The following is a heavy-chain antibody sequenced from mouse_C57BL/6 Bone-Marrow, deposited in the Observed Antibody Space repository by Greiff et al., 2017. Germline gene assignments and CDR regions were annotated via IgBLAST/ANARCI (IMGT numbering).Heavy chain of an antibody. D-gene: IGHD1-1*01. V-gene: IGHV1-69*01. CDR1: GYTFTSYW. Sequence: VQLQQSGAELVMPGASVKLSCKASGYTFTSYWMHWVKQRPGQGLEWIGEIDPSDSYTNYNQKFKGKSTLTVDKSSSTAYMQLSSLTSEDSAVYYCARLGDIRGSNPYYAMDYWGQGTSVTVSS. CDR3: ARLGDIRGSNPYYAMDY. J-gene: IGHJ4*01. CDR2: IDPSDSYT.